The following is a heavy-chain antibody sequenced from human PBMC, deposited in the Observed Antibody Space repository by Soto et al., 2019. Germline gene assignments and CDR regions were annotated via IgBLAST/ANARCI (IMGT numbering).Heavy chain of an antibody. Sequence: DVQLVQSGAEVKKPGESLKISCKGSGYSFTNYWIGWVRQMPGKGLDWMGIIYPGDSDTRYSLSFKDQDTISAVKSISTAYLQLSGPGDSDSAMYYCARDSYSSSWYGNAFDIWGQGTMVTASS. CDR3: ARDSYSSSWYGNAFDI. D-gene: IGHD6-13*01. CDR1: GYSFTNYW. J-gene: IGHJ3*02. V-gene: IGHV5-51*03. CDR2: IYPGDSDT.